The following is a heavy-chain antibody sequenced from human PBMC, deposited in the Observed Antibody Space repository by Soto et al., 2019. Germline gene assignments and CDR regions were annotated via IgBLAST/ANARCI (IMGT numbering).Heavy chain of an antibody. J-gene: IGHJ4*02. D-gene: IGHD3-10*01. CDR1: GGSISSGGYY. Sequence: QVQLQESGPGLVKPSQTLSLTCTVSGGSISSGGYYWSWIRQHPGKGLEWIGDIYYSGSTYYNPSIKGRGTISVDTSKNQSSLKLSSVTAADTAVYYCARRLDYSGSVTYHIPPGYFDYWGQGALVTVSS. CDR3: ARRLDYSGSVTYHIPPGYFDY. CDR2: IYYSGST. V-gene: IGHV4-31*03.